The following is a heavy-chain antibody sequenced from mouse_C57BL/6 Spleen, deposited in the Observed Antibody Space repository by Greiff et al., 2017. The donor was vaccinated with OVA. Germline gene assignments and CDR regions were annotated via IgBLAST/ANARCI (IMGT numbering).Heavy chain of an antibody. V-gene: IGHV14-4*01. J-gene: IGHJ3*01. CDR1: GFNIKDDY. CDR3: TTTVTGFAY. CDR2: IDPENGDT. D-gene: IGHD1-1*01. Sequence: VQLKESGAELVRPGASVKLSCTASGFNIKDDYMHWVKQRPEQGLEWIGWIDPENGDTEYASKFQGKATITADTSSNTAYLQLSSLTSEDTAVYYCTTTVTGFAYWGQGTLVTVSA.